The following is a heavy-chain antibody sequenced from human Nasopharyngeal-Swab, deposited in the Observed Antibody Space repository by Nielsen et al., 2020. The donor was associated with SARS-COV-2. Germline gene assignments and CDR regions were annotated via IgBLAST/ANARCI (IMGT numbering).Heavy chain of an antibody. J-gene: IGHJ4*02. CDR3: ARAGYSSGWDFDY. CDR2: TYYRSKWYN. CDR1: VDSVSSHIAA. D-gene: IGHD6-19*01. V-gene: IGHV6-1*01. Sequence: SQTLSLTSALSVDSVSSHIAAWNSVRHSPTRGLEWLGRTYYRSKWYNDYAVSVKSRITINPDTSKNQFSLQLNSVTPEDTAVYYCARAGYSSGWDFDYWGQGTLVTVSS.